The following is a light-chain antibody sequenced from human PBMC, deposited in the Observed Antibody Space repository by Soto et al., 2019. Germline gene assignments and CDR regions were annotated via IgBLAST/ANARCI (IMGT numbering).Light chain of an antibody. J-gene: IGKJ4*01. V-gene: IGKV3-11*01. CDR3: QQRSNCPVT. CDR2: DAS. Sequence: EIVLTQSPATLSLSPGERATLSCRASQSVYNYLAWYQQKPGQAPRLLIYDASNRATGIPARFSGSGSGTDFTLTISSLEPEDFAVYFCQQRSNCPVTFGGGTKVEIK. CDR1: QSVYNY.